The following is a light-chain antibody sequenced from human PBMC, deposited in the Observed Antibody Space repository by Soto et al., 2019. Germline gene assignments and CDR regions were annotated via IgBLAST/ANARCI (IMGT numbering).Light chain of an antibody. Sequence: IVMTQSPATLSVSPGERATLSCRASQNIYSNVAWYQQRPGQAPRLLIYRASTRAPGIPARFSGSGSGTEFTLTISSLQPEDSAVYFCQQRSNWPSITFGQGTRLEI. CDR1: QNIYSN. V-gene: IGKV3-15*01. CDR3: QQRSNWPSIT. J-gene: IGKJ5*01. CDR2: RAS.